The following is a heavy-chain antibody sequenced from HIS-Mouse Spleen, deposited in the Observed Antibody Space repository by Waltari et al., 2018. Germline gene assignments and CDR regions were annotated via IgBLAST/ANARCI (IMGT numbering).Heavy chain of an antibody. J-gene: IGHJ4*02. CDR3: ARDHSGWYFDY. Sequence: QVQLVESGGGVVQPGRSLRLSCAACGFTFSSYAMHWVRQAPGKGLEWVAVISYDGSNKYYADSVKGRFTISRDNSKNTLYLQMNSLRAEDTAVYYCARDHSGWYFDYWGQGTLVTVSS. CDR1: GFTFSSYA. V-gene: IGHV3-30-3*01. CDR2: ISYDGSNK. D-gene: IGHD6-19*01.